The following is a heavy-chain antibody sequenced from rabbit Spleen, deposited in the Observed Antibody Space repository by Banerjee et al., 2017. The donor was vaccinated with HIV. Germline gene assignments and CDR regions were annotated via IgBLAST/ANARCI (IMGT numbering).Heavy chain of an antibody. CDR1: GFSFSDIDV. Sequence: QEQLVESGGGLVKPEGSLTLTCKASGFSFSDIDVMCWVRQAPGKGLQWIACINTYTGKTVYPSCPRCRFDISRASSATVTLQISSVTGADTATYFCARDLASVVGWNIILWGRGTLVTVS. V-gene: IGHV1S45*01. CDR2: INTYTGKT. D-gene: IGHD3-1*01. J-gene: IGHJ4*01. CDR3: ARDLASVVGWNIIL.